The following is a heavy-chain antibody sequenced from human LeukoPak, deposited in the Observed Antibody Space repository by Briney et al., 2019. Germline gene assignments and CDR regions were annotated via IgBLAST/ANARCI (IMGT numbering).Heavy chain of an antibody. CDR2: INHSGST. CDR1: VGSFSGYY. D-gene: IGHD3-22*01. CDR3: ERGTRYYYLH. J-gene: IGHJ4*02. Sequence: SETLSLTRAVYVGSFSGYYWSWIRQPPGKGLEWMGEINHSGSTNYNPSPQSRVTISVDTSKNQFSLKLSSVTAADSAVYYCERGTRYYYLHLGQGTMVTVS. V-gene: IGHV4-34*01.